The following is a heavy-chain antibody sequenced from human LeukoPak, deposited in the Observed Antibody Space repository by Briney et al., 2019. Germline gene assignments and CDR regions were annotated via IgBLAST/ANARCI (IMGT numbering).Heavy chain of an antibody. J-gene: IGHJ4*02. V-gene: IGHV3-64*01. CDR1: GFVFSSHP. CDR3: AREEPAGSIDY. D-gene: IGHD1-14*01. CDR2: ISNSGGST. Sequence: PGGSLRLSCAVSGFVFSSHPMHWVRQAPGKGLECVSAISNSGGSTYYANSVKGRFTISRDNSKNTLYLRMDSLRAEDTALYYCAREEPAGSIDYWGQGILVTVSS.